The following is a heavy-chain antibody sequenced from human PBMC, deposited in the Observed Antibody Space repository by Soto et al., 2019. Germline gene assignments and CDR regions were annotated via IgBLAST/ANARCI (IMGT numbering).Heavy chain of an antibody. CDR2: TRNKANSYTT. D-gene: IGHD2-2*01. V-gene: IGHV3-72*01. J-gene: IGHJ6*02. CDR3: ARGGYCSSTSCHSGYYGMDV. CDR1: GFTFSDHY. Sequence: EVQLVESGGGLVQPGGSLRLSCAASGFTFSDHYMDWVRQAPGKGLEWVGRTRNKANSYTTEYAAAVKGRFTISRDDSKNSLYVQMNSLKTEDTAVYYCARGGYCSSTSCHSGYYGMDVWGQGTTVTVSS.